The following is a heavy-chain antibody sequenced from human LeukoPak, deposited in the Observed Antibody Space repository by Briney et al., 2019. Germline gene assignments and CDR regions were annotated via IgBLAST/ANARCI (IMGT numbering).Heavy chain of an antibody. CDR1: GFTFSSFW. J-gene: IGHJ4*02. Sequence: GGSLRHSCTFSGFTFSSFWMNWVRQPPGKGLEWVANIKEDGSEKNYVASVKGRFTIFRDNAKNSLYLQMNKLGVEDTAVYYCVRELRSGGCYDWGQGSMVTVSS. CDR3: VRELRSGGCYD. D-gene: IGHD6-19*01. CDR2: IKEDGSEK. V-gene: IGHV3-7*01.